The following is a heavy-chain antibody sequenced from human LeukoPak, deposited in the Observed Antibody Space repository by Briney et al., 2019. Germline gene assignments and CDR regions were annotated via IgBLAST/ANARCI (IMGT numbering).Heavy chain of an antibody. CDR3: AKDPTYYYDSSGYYGDY. D-gene: IGHD3-22*01. J-gene: IGHJ4*02. CDR2: ISGSGGST. CDR1: GFALSSYA. Sequence: PGGSLRLSCAASGFALSSYAMSWVRQAPGKGLEWVSAISGSGGSTYYADSVKGRFTISRDNSKNTLYLQMNSRRAEDTAVYYCAKDPTYYYDSSGYYGDYWGQGTLVTVSS. V-gene: IGHV3-23*01.